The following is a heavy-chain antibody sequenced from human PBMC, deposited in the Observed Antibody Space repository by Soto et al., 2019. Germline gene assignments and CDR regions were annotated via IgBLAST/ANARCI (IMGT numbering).Heavy chain of an antibody. D-gene: IGHD5-18*01. CDR3: AKDHMDTAMATDY. CDR1: GFTFSSYA. J-gene: IGHJ4*02. Sequence: GGSLRLSCASSGFTFSSYAMSWVRQSPGKGLEWVSAISGSGGSTYYADSVKGRFTISRDNSKNTLYLQMNSLRAEDTAVYYCAKDHMDTAMATDYWGQGTLVIVSS. CDR2: ISGSGGST. V-gene: IGHV3-23*01.